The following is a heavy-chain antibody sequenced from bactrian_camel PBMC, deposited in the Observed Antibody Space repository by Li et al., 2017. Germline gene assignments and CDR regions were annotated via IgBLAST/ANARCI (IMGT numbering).Heavy chain of an antibody. Sequence: HVQLVESGGGLVQPGGSLRLSCGASGFTFSAYGIHWVRQAPGKGLERVSSIVGDGSKTHYADSVKGRFTVSRDNAKNILFLQMNSQKPEDAARSYCVKPSTDVDYWGQGTQVTVS. J-gene: IGHJ4*01. CDR3: VKPSTDVDY. CDR1: GFTFSAYG. V-gene: IGHV3S6*01. D-gene: IGHD1*01. CDR2: IVGDGSKT.